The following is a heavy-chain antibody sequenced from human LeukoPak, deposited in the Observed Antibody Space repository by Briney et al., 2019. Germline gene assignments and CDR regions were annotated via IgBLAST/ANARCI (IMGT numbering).Heavy chain of an antibody. CDR2: ISSSGSTI. V-gene: IGHV3-48*04. CDR3: ARAGLVGATIDY. Sequence: GGSLRLSCAASGFTFSSYSMNWVRQAPGKGLEWVSYISSSGSTIYYADSVKGRFTISRDNAKNSLYLQMNSLRAEDTAVYYCARAGLVGATIDYWGQGTLVTVSS. CDR1: GFTFSSYS. J-gene: IGHJ4*02. D-gene: IGHD1-26*01.